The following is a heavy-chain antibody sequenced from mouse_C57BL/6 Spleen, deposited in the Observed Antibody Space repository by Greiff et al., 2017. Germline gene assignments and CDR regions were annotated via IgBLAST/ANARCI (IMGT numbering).Heavy chain of an antibody. J-gene: IGHJ1*03. CDR1: GYTFTSYW. CDR2: IDPSDSET. Sequence: VQLQQPGAELVRPGSSVKLSCKASGYTFTSYWMHWVKQRPIQGLEWIGNIDPSDSETHYNQKFKDKATLTVDKSSSTAYMQLRSLTSEDSAVYYCARGIGVYEGYFDVWGTGTTVTVSS. V-gene: IGHV1-52*01. CDR3: ARGIGVYEGYFDV. D-gene: IGHD2-3*01.